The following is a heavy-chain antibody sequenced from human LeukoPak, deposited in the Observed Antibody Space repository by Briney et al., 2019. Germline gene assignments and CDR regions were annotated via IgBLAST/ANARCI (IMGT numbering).Heavy chain of an antibody. Sequence: SETLSLTCAVSGGSISSGGYSWSWIRQPPGKGLEWIGYIYHSGSTYYNPSLKSRVTISVDRSKNQFSLKLSSVTAADTAVYYCARSYYGSDGMDVWGQGTTVTVSS. CDR1: GGSISSGGYS. V-gene: IGHV4-30-2*01. J-gene: IGHJ6*02. CDR3: ARSYYGSDGMDV. CDR2: IYHSGST. D-gene: IGHD3-10*01.